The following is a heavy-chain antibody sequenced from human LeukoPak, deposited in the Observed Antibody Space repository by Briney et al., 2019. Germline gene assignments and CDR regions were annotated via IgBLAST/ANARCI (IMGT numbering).Heavy chain of an antibody. Sequence: ASVKVSCKVSGYTLTELSMHWVRQAPGKGLEWMGGFDPEDGETIYAQKFQGRVTMTRDTSMSTVYMELSSLRSEDTAVYYCATDYYDSSQWGQGTLVTVSS. V-gene: IGHV1-24*01. CDR1: GYTLTELS. CDR2: FDPEDGET. J-gene: IGHJ4*02. CDR3: ATDYYDSSQ. D-gene: IGHD3-22*01.